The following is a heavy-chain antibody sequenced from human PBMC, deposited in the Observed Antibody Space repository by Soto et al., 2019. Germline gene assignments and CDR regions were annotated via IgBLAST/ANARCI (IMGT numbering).Heavy chain of an antibody. CDR3: ARLDFWSGYYFDYYYYGMDV. D-gene: IGHD3-3*01. CDR2: IYYSGST. V-gene: IGHV4-39*01. J-gene: IGHJ6*02. Sequence: SETLSLTCTVSGGSISSSSYYWGWIRQPPGKGLEWIGSIYYSGSTYYNPSLKSRVTISVDTSKNQFFLKLSSVTAADTAVYYCARLDFWSGYYFDYYYYGMDVWGQGTTVTVSS. CDR1: GGSISSSSYY.